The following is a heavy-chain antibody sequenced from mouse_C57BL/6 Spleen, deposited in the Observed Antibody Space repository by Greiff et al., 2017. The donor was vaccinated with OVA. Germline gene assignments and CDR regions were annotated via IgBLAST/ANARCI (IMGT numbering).Heavy chain of an antibody. D-gene: IGHD2-1*01. Sequence: EVQLQQSGPELVKPGASVKISCKASGYTFTDYYMNWVKQSHGKSLEWIGDINPNNGGTSYNQKFKGKATLTVDKSSSTAYMELRSLTSEDSAVYYCGGNYGYWGQGTTLTVSS. V-gene: IGHV1-26*01. CDR3: GGNYGY. CDR1: GYTFTDYY. CDR2: INPNNGGT. J-gene: IGHJ2*01.